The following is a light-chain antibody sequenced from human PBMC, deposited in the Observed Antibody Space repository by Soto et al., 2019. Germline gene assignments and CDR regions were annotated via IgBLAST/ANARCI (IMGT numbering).Light chain of an antibody. CDR1: QSLLHSTWNNH. V-gene: IGKV2-28*01. CDR2: WGS. CDR3: LQGRQLPAM. Sequence: DIVMNQSPLSLPVTPGEPASISCRSSQSLLHSTWNNHLDWYLQKTGQPPQRLLYWGSNRASGVSDRFSGSGSGPDVTLKISRVEADDVGVAYCLQGRQLPAMFGQGTRL. J-gene: IGKJ5*01.